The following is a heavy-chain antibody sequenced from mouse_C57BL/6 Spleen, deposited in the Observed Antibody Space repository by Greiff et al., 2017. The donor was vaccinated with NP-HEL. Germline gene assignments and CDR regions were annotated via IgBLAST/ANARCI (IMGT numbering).Heavy chain of an antibody. D-gene: IGHD1-1*01. Sequence: VKLQESGAELARPGASVKLSCKASGYNFTSYGISWVKQRTGQGLEWIGEIYPRSGNTYYNEKLKGKATLTADQSSSTAYMELRSLTSEDSAVYFCAKLTTVVASDYWGQGTTLTVSS. CDR2: IYPRSGNT. J-gene: IGHJ2*01. V-gene: IGHV1-81*01. CDR3: AKLTTVVASDY. CDR1: GYNFTSYG.